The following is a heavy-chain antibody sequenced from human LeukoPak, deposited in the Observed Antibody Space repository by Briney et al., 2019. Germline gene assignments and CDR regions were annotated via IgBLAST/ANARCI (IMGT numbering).Heavy chain of an antibody. CDR1: GYTFTGYY. J-gene: IGHJ3*02. V-gene: IGHV1-18*04. CDR2: ISAYNGNT. Sequence: GASVKVSCKASGYTFTGYYMHWVRQAPGQGLEWMGWISAYNGNTNYAQKLQGRVTMTTDTSTSTAYMELRSLRSDDTAVYYCARDHLYYDSSGYSGHAFDIWGQGTMVTVSS. D-gene: IGHD3-22*01. CDR3: ARDHLYYDSSGYSGHAFDI.